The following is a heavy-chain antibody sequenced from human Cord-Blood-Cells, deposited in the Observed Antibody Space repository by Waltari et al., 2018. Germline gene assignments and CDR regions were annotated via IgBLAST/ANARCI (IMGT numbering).Heavy chain of an antibody. CDR2: IYSGGST. V-gene: IGHV3-53*02. CDR3: ARAEMEWLFAFDI. D-gene: IGHD3-3*01. Sequence: EVQLVETGGGLIQPGGSLRLSCAASGFTVSSNYMSWVRQAPGKGLEWVSVIYSGGSTYYADSVKGRFTISRDNSKNTLYLQMNSLRAEDTAVYYCARAEMEWLFAFDIWGQGTMVTVSS. CDR1: GFTVSSNY. J-gene: IGHJ3*02.